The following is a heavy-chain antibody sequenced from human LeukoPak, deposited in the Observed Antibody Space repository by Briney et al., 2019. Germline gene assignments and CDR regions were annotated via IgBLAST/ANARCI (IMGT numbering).Heavy chain of an antibody. CDR1: GGSISSGDYY. Sequence: SETLSLTCTVSGGSISSGDYYWRWIRQPPEKGLEWIGYIYYSGSTYYNPSLKSRVTISVDTSKNQFSLKLSSVTAADTAVYYCASGDYGDYSGEEYWGQGTLVTVSS. J-gene: IGHJ4*02. V-gene: IGHV4-30-4*01. D-gene: IGHD4-17*01. CDR2: IYYSGST. CDR3: ASGDYGDYSGEEY.